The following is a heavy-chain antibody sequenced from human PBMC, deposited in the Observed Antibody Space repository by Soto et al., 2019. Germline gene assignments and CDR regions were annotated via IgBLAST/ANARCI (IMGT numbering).Heavy chain of an antibody. Sequence: GESLKISCKGSGYTFTNYWIGWVRQMPGKGLEWMGIIYPGDSDTKYNPSFQGQVTISADKSITTTYLQWSSLTDSDTAIYYCAASIFYYGMDVWGQGTTDTAP. CDR2: IYPGDSDT. J-gene: IGHJ6*02. CDR1: GYTFTNYW. V-gene: IGHV5-51*01. CDR3: AASIFYYGMDV.